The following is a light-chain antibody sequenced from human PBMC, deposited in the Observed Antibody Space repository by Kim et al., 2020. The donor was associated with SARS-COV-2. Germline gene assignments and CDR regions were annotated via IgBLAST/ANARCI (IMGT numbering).Light chain of an antibody. J-gene: IGKJ5*01. CDR2: DAS. CDR3: QHHNTYPIT. Sequence: ASLGGRVTFSCPPSHNINRWLACYQQKPGHAPKVLIYDASTVETGIPSRFSGSGSGTEFTLTISSLQPDDFATYYCQHHNTYPITFGQGTQLEIK. V-gene: IGKV1-5*01. CDR1: HNINRW.